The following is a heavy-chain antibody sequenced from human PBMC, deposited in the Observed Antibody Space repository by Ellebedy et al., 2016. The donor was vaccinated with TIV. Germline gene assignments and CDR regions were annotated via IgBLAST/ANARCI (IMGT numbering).Heavy chain of an antibody. Sequence: MPSETLSLTCTVSGGSISSGGYYWSWIRQSPGKGLEWFGEIDHRGTTTYNPSLESRVIISVDTSKNQFSLKVRSVTAADTGIYYCARSGTYARSSLFDYWGQGNLVTVSS. CDR2: IDHRGTT. V-gene: IGHV4-61*08. CDR3: ARSGTYARSSLFDY. CDR1: GGSISSGGYY. J-gene: IGHJ4*02. D-gene: IGHD1-26*01.